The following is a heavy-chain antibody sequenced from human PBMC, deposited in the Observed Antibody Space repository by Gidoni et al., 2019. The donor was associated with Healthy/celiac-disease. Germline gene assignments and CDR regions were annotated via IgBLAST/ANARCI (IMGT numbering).Heavy chain of an antibody. V-gene: IGHV3-11*01. J-gene: IGHJ4*02. Sequence: QVQLVEPGGGLVKPGGSLRLSCAASGFTFSDYYMSWIRQAPGKGRAWFSYIVSSGGTIYYSASVNGRFPISRDNAKNALYLQLNSLRADYTAVYYCSSYSGYWGQGTLVTVSS. CDR3: SSYSGY. CDR1: GFTFSDYY. D-gene: IGHD3-10*01. CDR2: IVSSGGTI.